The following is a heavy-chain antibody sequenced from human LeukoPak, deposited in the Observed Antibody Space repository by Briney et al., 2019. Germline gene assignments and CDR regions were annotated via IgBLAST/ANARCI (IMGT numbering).Heavy chain of an antibody. Sequence: GGSLRLSCAASGFTFDDYAMHWVRQAPGKGLEWVSGISWNSGSIHYADSVKGRFTISRDNAKNSLYLQLNSLRAEDTAVYYCARVRGDTESARAGLVDYWGQGTLVTVSS. J-gene: IGHJ4*02. CDR3: ARVRGDTESARAGLVDY. CDR2: ISWNSGSI. V-gene: IGHV3-9*01. CDR1: GFTFDDYA. D-gene: IGHD3-10*01.